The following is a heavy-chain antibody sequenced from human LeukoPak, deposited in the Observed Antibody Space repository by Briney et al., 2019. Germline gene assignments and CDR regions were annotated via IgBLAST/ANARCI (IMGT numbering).Heavy chain of an antibody. D-gene: IGHD3-10*01. Sequence: GASVKVSCKASGGTFSSYAISWVRQAPGQGLEWMGGIIPIFGTANYAQKFQGRVTITADESTSTAYMELSSLRSEDTAVYYCARVGDYGSGSYFFDYWGQGTLVTVSS. CDR3: ARVGDYGSGSYFFDY. V-gene: IGHV1-69*13. CDR1: GGTFSSYA. CDR2: IIPIFGTA. J-gene: IGHJ4*02.